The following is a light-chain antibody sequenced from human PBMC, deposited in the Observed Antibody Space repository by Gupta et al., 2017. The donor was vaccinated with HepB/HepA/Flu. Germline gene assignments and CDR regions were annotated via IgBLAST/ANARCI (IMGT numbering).Light chain of an antibody. Sequence: DIQMTQSPSTLSASVGDRVIITCRASQGIGSRLAWYQQRPGKAPKLLIYKASRLESGVPSRFSGSGSGTEFTLTISSLQTDDFATYYCQQDSNLWTFGQGTKVEIK. CDR1: QGIGSR. J-gene: IGKJ1*01. CDR2: KAS. CDR3: QQDSNLWT. V-gene: IGKV1-5*03.